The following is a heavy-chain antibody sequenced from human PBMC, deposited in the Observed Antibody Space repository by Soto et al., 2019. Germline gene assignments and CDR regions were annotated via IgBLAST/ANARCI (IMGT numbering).Heavy chain of an antibody. Sequence: EVQLVESGGGLVQPGGSLRLSCAASGLTSSGSWWHWVPQAPGKGLVWVPRINGDGRGTSYADFVKGRFTISRDDAKNTLFLQTNGLRAEDTAVYYCARGIFGSGTANDYWGQGTLVTVSS. V-gene: IGHV3-74*01. CDR1: GLTSSGSW. CDR2: INGDGRGT. D-gene: IGHD3-10*01. J-gene: IGHJ4*02. CDR3: ARGIFGSGTANDY.